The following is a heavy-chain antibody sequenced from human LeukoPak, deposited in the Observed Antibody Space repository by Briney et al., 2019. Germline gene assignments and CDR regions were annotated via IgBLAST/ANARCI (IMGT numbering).Heavy chain of an antibody. D-gene: IGHD6-19*01. Sequence: GGSLRLSCAASGFAFSDNWMHWVRQAPGKGLEWVSAINSDGSSINYADSVQGRFTISRDNAKNMLYLQMDSLRAEDTSVYYCTSPPSIAVADPFDSWGQGTLVTVSS. CDR3: TSPPSIAVADPFDS. CDR2: INSDGSSI. CDR1: GFAFSDNW. V-gene: IGHV3-74*01. J-gene: IGHJ4*02.